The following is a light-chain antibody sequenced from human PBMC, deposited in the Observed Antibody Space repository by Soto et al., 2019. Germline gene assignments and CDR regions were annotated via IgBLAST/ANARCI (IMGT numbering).Light chain of an antibody. J-gene: IGLJ1*01. V-gene: IGLV2-8*01. Sequence: QAVLTQPPSASGSPGQSVAISCTGTSSDVGAYNYVAWYQQHPGKVPKLMIYEVSKRPSGVPDLFPGSKSGNTASLTVSGLQADDEADYYCSSYAGSDVFVFGTGTKVTVL. CDR2: EVS. CDR1: SSDVGAYNY. CDR3: SSYAGSDVFV.